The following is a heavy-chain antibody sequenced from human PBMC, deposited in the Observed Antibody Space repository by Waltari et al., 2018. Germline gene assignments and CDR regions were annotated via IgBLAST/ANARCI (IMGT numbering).Heavy chain of an antibody. CDR1: GFTFSSYA. J-gene: IGHJ4*02. CDR3: ANAGCSSTCCYGVDY. D-gene: IGHD2-2*01. CDR2: IYSGGIP. V-gene: IGHV3-23*03. Sequence: EVQLLESGGGLVQPGGSLRLSCAASGFTFSSYAMSWVRQAPGKGLEGVSVIYSGGIPYSAGCVKGRFTISRDNSNNTLYLQMDSLRAADPPVYCCANAGCSSTCCYGVDYWGQGTLFTVSS.